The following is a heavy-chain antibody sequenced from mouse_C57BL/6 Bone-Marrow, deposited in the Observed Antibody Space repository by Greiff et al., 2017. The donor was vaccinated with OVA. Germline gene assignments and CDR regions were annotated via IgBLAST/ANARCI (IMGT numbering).Heavy chain of an antibody. CDR1: GYTFTDYY. D-gene: IGHD1-1*01. Sequence: VKLMESGAELVRPGASVKLSCKASGYTFTDYYINWVKQRPGQGLEWIARIYPGSGNTYYNEKFKGKATLTAEKSSSTAYMQLSSLTSEDSAVYFCARERNYYGSSGDYAMDYWGQGTSVTVSS. CDR2: IYPGSGNT. V-gene: IGHV1-76*01. CDR3: ARERNYYGSSGDYAMDY. J-gene: IGHJ4*01.